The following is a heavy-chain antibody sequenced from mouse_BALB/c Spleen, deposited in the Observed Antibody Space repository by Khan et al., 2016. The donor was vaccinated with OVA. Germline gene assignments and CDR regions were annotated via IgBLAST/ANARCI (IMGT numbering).Heavy chain of an antibody. CDR1: GFTFSDYG. Sequence: EVELVESGGGLVQPGGSRKLSCAASGFTFSDYGMAWVRQAPGKGPAWVAFISDLAYTIYYADTVTGRFTISRENAKNTLYLEMSSLRSEDTASYYCARGGGTAPFAYWGLGTLVTVSA. J-gene: IGHJ3*01. D-gene: IGHD1-2*01. CDR3: ARGGGTAPFAY. V-gene: IGHV5-15*02. CDR2: ISDLAYTI.